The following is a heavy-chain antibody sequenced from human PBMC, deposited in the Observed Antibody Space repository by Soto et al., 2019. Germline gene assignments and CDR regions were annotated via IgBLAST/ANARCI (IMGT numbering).Heavy chain of an antibody. J-gene: IGHJ4*02. Sequence: PGGSLRLSCAASGFYFSKAWMSWVRQAPGKGLEWVGRLMSKTDGGTTVYAAPVKGRFTISRDDSKNTLYLQMSSLNTEDTAVYYCAAGTGRTDLDYWGQGTLVTVSS. CDR2: LMSKTDGGTT. CDR3: AAGTGRTDLDY. V-gene: IGHV3-15*01. D-gene: IGHD2-2*01. CDR1: GFYFSKAW.